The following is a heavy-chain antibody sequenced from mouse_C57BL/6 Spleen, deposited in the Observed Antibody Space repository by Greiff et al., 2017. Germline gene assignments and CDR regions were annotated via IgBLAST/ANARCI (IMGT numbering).Heavy chain of an antibody. Sequence: VQLQQSDAELVKPGASVKISCKVSGYTFTDHTIHWMKQRPEQGLEWIGYIYPRDGSTKYNEKFKGKATLTADKSSSTAYMQLNSLTSEDSSVYFCASAPRYDSYAMDYWGQGTSVTVSS. D-gene: IGHD2-12*01. V-gene: IGHV1-78*01. CDR3: ASAPRYDSYAMDY. CDR1: GYTFTDHT. CDR2: IYPRDGST. J-gene: IGHJ4*01.